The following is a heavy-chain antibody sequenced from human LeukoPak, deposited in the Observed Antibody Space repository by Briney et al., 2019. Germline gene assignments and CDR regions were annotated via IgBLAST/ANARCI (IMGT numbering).Heavy chain of an antibody. J-gene: IGHJ4*02. Sequence: GGSLRLSCAASGFTFSDYYMSRIRQAPGKGLEWVSYISSSGSTIYYADSVKGRFTISRDNAKNSLYLQMNSLRAEDTAVYYCASSGYYSTHDYWGQGTLVTVSS. V-gene: IGHV3-11*04. CDR3: ASSGYYSTHDY. CDR2: ISSSGSTI. CDR1: GFTFSDYY. D-gene: IGHD3-22*01.